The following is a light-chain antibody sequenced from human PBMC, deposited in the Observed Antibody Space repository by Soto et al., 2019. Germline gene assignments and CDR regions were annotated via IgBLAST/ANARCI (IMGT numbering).Light chain of an antibody. CDR1: QSISNW. CDR3: QQYNSYPLT. CDR2: DAS. V-gene: IGKV1-5*01. Sequence: DIQMTQSPSTLSASVGDRVTINCRASQSISNWLAWYQQKPGKAPKFLIYDASSLESGVPSRFSGSGSGTEFTLTISSLQPDDFATYYCQQYNSYPLTFGQGTKVEIK. J-gene: IGKJ1*01.